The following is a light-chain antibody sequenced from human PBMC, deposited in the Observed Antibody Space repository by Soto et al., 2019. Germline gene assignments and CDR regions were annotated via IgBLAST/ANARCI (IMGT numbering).Light chain of an antibody. Sequence: QSALTQPPSASGSPGQSVTISCTGTSSDVGGYNYVYWYQQHPGKAPKLIIYEVSKRPSGVPDRFSGSKSGNTASLTVSGLHAEEAAYYCCSSYAGRNALVFGGGTKLTVL. J-gene: IGLJ2*01. CDR3: SSYAGRNALV. CDR2: EVS. CDR1: SSDVGGYNY. V-gene: IGLV2-8*01.